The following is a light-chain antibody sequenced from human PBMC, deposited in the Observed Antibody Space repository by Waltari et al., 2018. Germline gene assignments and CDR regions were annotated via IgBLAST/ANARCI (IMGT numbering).Light chain of an antibody. V-gene: IGLV6-57*04. Sequence: NFMLTQPHSVSESPGKTITFSCTRSSGSIASNYVQWYQQRPANAPTTVIYEDNQRPSGFPDRFSGSIDSSSNSASLTISGLKTEDEADYYCQSYDTSNLVFGGGTKLTVL. CDR1: SGSIASNY. CDR2: EDN. J-gene: IGLJ2*01. CDR3: QSYDTSNLV.